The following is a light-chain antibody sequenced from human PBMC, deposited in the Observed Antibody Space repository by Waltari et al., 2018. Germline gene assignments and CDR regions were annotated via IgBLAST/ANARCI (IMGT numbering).Light chain of an antibody. V-gene: IGLV2-8*01. CDR2: EVS. Sequence: QSALTQPPSASGSPGQSVTIPCPGTGSGGSVPWYQQPPGKAPKLLIYEVSKRPSGVPDRFSGSKSGNTASLTVSGLQAEDEGDYYCSSDAVSNNFYDFGSGTKVTVL. J-gene: IGLJ1*01. CDR3: SSDAVSNNFYD. CDR1: GSGGS.